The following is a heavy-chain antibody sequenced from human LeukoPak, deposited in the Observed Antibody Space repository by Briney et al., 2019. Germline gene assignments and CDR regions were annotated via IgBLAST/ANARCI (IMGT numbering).Heavy chain of an antibody. J-gene: IGHJ4*02. CDR3: ASLRFGEYYFDY. CDR2: IYYSGST. D-gene: IGHD3-10*01. V-gene: IGHV4-59*01. Sequence: SETLSLTCTVSGGSISSYYWSWIRQPPGKGLEWIGYIYYSGSTNYNPSLKSRVTISVDTSKNQFSLKLSSVTAADTAVYYCASLRFGEYYFDYWGQGTLVTVSS. CDR1: GGSISSYY.